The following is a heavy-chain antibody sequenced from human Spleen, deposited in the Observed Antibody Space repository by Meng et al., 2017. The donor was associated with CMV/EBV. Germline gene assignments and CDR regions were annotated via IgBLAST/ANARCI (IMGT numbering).Heavy chain of an antibody. J-gene: IGHJ4*02. CDR1: GFTFSNYG. V-gene: IGHV3-30*02. D-gene: IGHD3-22*01. CDR3: AKGSDSRGYNYVFDY. Sequence: GGSLRLSCAASGFTFSNYGMHWVRQAPGKGPEWVAFIRHDGANEYYADSVKGRFTVSRDHSKNALYLQMDSLRPEDTAVYYCAKGSDSRGYNYVFDYWGQGTLVTVSS. CDR2: IRHDGANE.